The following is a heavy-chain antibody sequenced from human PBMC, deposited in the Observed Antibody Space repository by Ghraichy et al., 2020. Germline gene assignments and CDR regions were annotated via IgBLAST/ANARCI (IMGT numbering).Heavy chain of an antibody. D-gene: IGHD5-12*01. V-gene: IGHV4-61*01. J-gene: IGHJ4*02. Sequence: SETLSLTCTVSGGSISSGSYYWSWIRQPPGKGLEWIGYIYSSGSTNYNPSLESRVTISVDTSKNQFSLKLSSVTAADTAVYYCARGGGGYSGYEPYWGQGTLVTVSS. CDR3: ARGGGGYSGYEPY. CDR1: GGSISSGSYY. CDR2: IYSSGST.